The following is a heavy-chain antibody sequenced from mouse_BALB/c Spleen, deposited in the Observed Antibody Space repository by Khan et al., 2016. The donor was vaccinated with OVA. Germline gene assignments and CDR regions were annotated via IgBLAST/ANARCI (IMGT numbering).Heavy chain of an antibody. Sequence: EVQLQESGPGLVKPSQSLSLTCTVTGYSITSDYAWNWIRQFPGNKLEWMGYISYSGNTNYNPYLKSRISINRDTSKNQFFLQLNSVTTEDTATYYCARVYGGDVDYWGQGTTLTVSS. D-gene: IGHD2-10*02. J-gene: IGHJ2*01. CDR3: ARVYGGDVDY. CDR2: ISYSGNT. CDR1: GYSITSDYA. V-gene: IGHV3-2*02.